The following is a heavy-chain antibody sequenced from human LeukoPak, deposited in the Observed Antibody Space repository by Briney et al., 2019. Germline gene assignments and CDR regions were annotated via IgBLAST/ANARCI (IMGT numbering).Heavy chain of an antibody. Sequence: PSETLSLTCTVSGYSISSGYYWGWIRQPPGKGPEWIGSVYHSGSTYYNPSLKSRVTISVDTSKNQFSLKLSSVTAADTAVYYCARAYDYGDPNDAFDIWGQGTMVTVSS. CDR1: GYSISSGYY. J-gene: IGHJ3*02. D-gene: IGHD4-17*01. CDR2: VYHSGST. V-gene: IGHV4-38-2*02. CDR3: ARAYDYGDPNDAFDI.